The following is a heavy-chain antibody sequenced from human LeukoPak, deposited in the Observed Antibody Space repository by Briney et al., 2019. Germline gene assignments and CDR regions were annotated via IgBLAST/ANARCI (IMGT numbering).Heavy chain of an antibody. CDR1: GDTFTSYD. J-gene: IGHJ4*02. V-gene: IGHV1-8*03. Sequence: ASVKVSCKASGDTFTSYDFNWVRQATGQGLEWMGWMNPNSGNTGYAQRFQGRVTITRNTSISTAYMELSSLRSEDTAVYYCARDLLGWALHYFDNWGQGTLVTVSS. CDR3: ARDLLGWALHYFDN. CDR2: MNPNSGNT. D-gene: IGHD4-11*01.